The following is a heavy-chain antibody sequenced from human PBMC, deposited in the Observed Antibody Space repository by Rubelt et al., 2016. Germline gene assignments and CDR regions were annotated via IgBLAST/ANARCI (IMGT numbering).Heavy chain of an antibody. CDR1: GFTFSSYA. CDR3: AKVRSEVVEAALNY. D-gene: IGHD2-15*01. CDR2: ISGSGGDT. V-gene: IGHV3-23*04. Sequence: EVQLAESGGGLVQPGGSLRLSCAASGFTFSSYAMSWVRQAPGKGLEWVSSISGSGGDTYYADSVKGRFTISRDNSKNTLDLQMTSLVAEDTALDSCAKVRSEVVEAALNYWGQGTLVTVSS. J-gene: IGHJ4*02.